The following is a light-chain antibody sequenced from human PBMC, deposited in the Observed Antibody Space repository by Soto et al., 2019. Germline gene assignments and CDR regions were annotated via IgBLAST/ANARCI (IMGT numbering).Light chain of an antibody. CDR3: QQYNNWPFT. CDR2: GAS. V-gene: IGKV3D-15*01. Sequence: EIVMTQSPATLSVSPGERATLSCRASQSVSSNLAWYQQKPGQAPRLLMYGASTRATGIPARFSGSGSGTGFTLTISSLQSEDFAVYYCQQYNNWPFTFGPGTKVDIK. CDR1: QSVSSN. J-gene: IGKJ3*01.